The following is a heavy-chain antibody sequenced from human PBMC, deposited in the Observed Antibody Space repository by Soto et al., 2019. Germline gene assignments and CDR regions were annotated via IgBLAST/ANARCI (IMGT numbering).Heavy chain of an antibody. V-gene: IGHV1-69*12. CDR1: GGTFSSYA. CDR2: IIPIFGTA. D-gene: IGHD5-18*01. J-gene: IGHJ2*01. CDR3: ARARGRGYSYAYWYFDL. Sequence: QVQLVQSGAEVKKPGSSVKVSCKASGGTFSSYAISWVRQAPGQGLEWMGGIIPIFGTANYAQKFQGRVTITADETTSTAYMELSSLRSEATAVYYCARARGRGYSYAYWYFDLWGRGTLVTVSS.